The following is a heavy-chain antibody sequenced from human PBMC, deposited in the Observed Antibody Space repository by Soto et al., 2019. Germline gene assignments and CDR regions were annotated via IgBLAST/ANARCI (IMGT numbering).Heavy chain of an antibody. CDR3: ARAGPVAGNHAFDI. J-gene: IGHJ3*02. CDR2: IIPIFGTA. CDR1: GGSFRSYA. Sequence: VQLVQSGAEVKKPGSSVMVSCKASGGSFRSYAISWVRHAPVQGLEWMGGIIPIFGTATYAQKFHGRVTIIADTSTSTAYMELSSLRSEATAVYYCARAGPVAGNHAFDIWGQGKLVTVSS. V-gene: IGHV1-69*06. D-gene: IGHD6-19*01.